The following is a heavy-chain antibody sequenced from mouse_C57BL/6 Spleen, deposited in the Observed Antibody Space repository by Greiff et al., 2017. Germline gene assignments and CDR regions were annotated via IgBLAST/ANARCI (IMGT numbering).Heavy chain of an antibody. CDR2: IHPSDSDT. CDR1: GYTFTSYW. V-gene: IGHV1-74*01. D-gene: IGHD1-1*01. Sequence: QVQLQQPGAELVKPGASVKVSCKASGYTFTSYWMHWVKQRPGQGLEWIGRIHPSDSDTNYNQKFKGKAKLTVDKSSSTAYMQLSSLTSEDSAVYYCAPHYYGSSYVEWFAYWGQGTLVTVSA. J-gene: IGHJ3*01. CDR3: APHYYGSSYVEWFAY.